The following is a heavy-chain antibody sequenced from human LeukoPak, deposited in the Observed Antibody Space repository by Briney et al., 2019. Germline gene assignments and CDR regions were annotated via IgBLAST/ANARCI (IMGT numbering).Heavy chain of an antibody. Sequence: GGSLRLSCAASGFTFSSYAMSWVRQAPGKGLEWVSAISGSGASTYYADSVKGRFTIFRDNSKNTLYLQMNSLRAEDTAVYYCAKGYCSSTSCSLVDYWGQGTLVTVSS. J-gene: IGHJ4*02. CDR1: GFTFSSYA. D-gene: IGHD2-2*01. CDR2: ISGSGAST. V-gene: IGHV3-23*01. CDR3: AKGYCSSTSCSLVDY.